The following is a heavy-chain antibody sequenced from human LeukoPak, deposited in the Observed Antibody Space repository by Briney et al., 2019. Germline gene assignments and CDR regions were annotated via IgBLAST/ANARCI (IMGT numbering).Heavy chain of an antibody. J-gene: IGHJ4*02. CDR3: SQLYDSSGYRPDY. V-gene: IGHV4-34*01. D-gene: IGHD3-22*01. CDR2: ITHSGST. CDR1: GGSFSAYY. Sequence: SETLSLTCAVYGGSFSAYYWSWIRQPPGKGLEWIGEITHSGSTNYNMTLKSRVTISVDTSKNQFSLKLSSVTAADTAMYYCSQLYDSSGYRPDYWGQGTLVTVSS.